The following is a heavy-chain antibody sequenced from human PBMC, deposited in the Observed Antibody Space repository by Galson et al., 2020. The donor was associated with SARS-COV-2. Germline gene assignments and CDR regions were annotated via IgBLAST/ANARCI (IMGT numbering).Heavy chain of an antibody. V-gene: IGHV4-39*01. CDR2: IYYSGST. D-gene: IGHD4-17*01. CDR3: ARRLPHHYCMDV. Sequence: SETLSLTCTVSGGSISSSSYYWGWIRQPPGKGLEWIANIYYSGSTYYNPSLKSRVTISVDTSKDQFSLKLNSVNAADTAVYYCARRLPHHYCMDVWGQGTTVTVSS. J-gene: IGHJ6*02. CDR1: GGSISSSSYY.